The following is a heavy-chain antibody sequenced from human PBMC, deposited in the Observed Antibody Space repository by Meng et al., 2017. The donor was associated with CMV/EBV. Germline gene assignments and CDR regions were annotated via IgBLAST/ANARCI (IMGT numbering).Heavy chain of an antibody. Sequence: GGSLRLSCAASGFTFSSYAMHWVRQAPGKGLEWVAVISYDGSNKYYADSVKGRFTISRDNSKNTLYLQMNSLRAEDTAVYYCARGGSPNDGSGTYYNYYFDYWGQGTLVTVSS. CDR3: ARGGSPNDGSGTYYNYYFDY. J-gene: IGHJ4*02. D-gene: IGHD3-10*01. CDR2: ISYDGSNK. CDR1: GFTFSSYA. V-gene: IGHV3-30-3*01.